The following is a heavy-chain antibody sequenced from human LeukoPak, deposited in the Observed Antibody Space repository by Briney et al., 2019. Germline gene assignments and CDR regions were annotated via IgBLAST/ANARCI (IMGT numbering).Heavy chain of an antibody. J-gene: IGHJ4*02. CDR1: GFTFSSYA. CDR3: AKNPNRDGYNSVY. V-gene: IGHV3-23*01. CDR2: ISGSGGST. D-gene: IGHD5-24*01. Sequence: GGSLRLSCAASGFTFSSYAMSWVRQAPGKGLEWVSAISGSGGSTYYADSVKGRFTISRDNSKNTLYMQMNSLRAEDTAVYYCAKNPNRDGYNSVYWGQGTLVTVSS.